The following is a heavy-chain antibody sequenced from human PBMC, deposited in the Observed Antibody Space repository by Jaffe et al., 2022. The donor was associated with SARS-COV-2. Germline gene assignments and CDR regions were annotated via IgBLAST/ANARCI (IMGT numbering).Heavy chain of an antibody. J-gene: IGHJ4*02. CDR3: ALQLVLRTPASYDY. D-gene: IGHD6-6*01. CDR1: GFSLSTSGVG. V-gene: IGHV2-5*02. CDR2: IYWDDDK. Sequence: QITLKESGPTLVKPTQTLTLTCTFSGFSLSTSGVGVGWIRQPPGKALEWLALIYWDDDKRYSPSLKSRLTITKDTSKNQVVLTMTNMDPVDTATYYCALQLVLRTPASYDYWGQGTLVTVSS.